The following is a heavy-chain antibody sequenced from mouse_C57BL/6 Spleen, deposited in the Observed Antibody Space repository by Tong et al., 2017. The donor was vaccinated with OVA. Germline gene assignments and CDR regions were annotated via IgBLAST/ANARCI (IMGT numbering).Heavy chain of an antibody. V-gene: IGHV1-7*01. J-gene: IGHJ3*01. Sequence: VQLRESGAELVRPGASVKLSCTASGFNIKDDYMHWVKQRPGQGLEWIGYINPSSGYTKYNQKFKDKATLTADKSSSTAYMQLSSLTYEDSAVYYCARKDYDGAWFAYWGQGTLVTVSA. CDR3: ARKDYDGAWFAY. CDR1: GFNIKDDY. CDR2: INPSSGYT. D-gene: IGHD2-4*01.